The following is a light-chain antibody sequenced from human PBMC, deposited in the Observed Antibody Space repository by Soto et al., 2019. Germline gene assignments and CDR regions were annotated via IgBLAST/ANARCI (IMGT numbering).Light chain of an antibody. CDR2: GAS. J-gene: IGKJ1*01. V-gene: IGKV3-20*01. CDR1: QSVRSNY. Sequence: EIVLTQSPGTLPLSPGERATLSCRASQSVRSNYLAWYQQKPGQAPRLLIYGASSRATGIPDRFSGSGSGTDFTLTISRLEPEDFAVYYCQQDGSSKTFGQGTKVEIK. CDR3: QQDGSSKT.